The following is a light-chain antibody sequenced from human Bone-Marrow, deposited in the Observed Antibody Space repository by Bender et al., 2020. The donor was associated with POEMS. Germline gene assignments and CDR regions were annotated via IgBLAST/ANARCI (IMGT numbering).Light chain of an antibody. V-gene: IGLV2-23*01. CDR3: CSYTSSTVV. CDR1: SSDVGSYNL. CDR2: EGS. Sequence: QSALTQPASVSGSPGQSITISCTGTSSDVGSYNLVSWYQQHPGKAPKLMIYEGSKRPSGVSTRFSGSKSGNTASLTISGLQAEDEADYYCCSYTSSTVVFGGGTKLTVL. J-gene: IGLJ2*01.